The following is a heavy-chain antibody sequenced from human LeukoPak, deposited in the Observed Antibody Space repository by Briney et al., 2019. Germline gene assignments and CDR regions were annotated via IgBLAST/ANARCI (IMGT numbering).Heavy chain of an antibody. Sequence: SETLSLTCAVYGGSFSPYYWSWIRQPPGKGLEWIGEINHSGSTNYNPSLKSRVTISVDTSKNQFSLRLSSVTPPDKAVYYCARGGFYCGGDCYVDYWGQGTLVTVSS. V-gene: IGHV4-34*01. D-gene: IGHD2-21*02. CDR3: ARGGFYCGGDCYVDY. CDR2: INHSGST. CDR1: GGSFSPYY. J-gene: IGHJ4*02.